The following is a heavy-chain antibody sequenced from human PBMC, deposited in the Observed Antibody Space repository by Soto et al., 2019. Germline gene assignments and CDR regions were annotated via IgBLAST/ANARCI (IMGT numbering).Heavy chain of an antibody. V-gene: IGHV3-9*01. J-gene: IGHJ4*02. Sequence: DVLLVESGGGLVQPGGSLRLTCEVSGFSLDDYAMHWVRQAPGKGLEWVSGISGNGEDLDYAAPVRGRFAISKERAGNSLFLQMNSLRVEDSAFYYCAQGGGVRLGGPDIKDIQFESWGQGALVTVSS. D-gene: IGHD3-16*01. CDR2: ISGNGEDL. CDR1: GFSLDDYA. CDR3: AQGGGVRLGGPDIKDIQFES.